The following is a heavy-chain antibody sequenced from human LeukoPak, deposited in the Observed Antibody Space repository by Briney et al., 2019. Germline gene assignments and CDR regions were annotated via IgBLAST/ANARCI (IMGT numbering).Heavy chain of an antibody. J-gene: IGHJ4*02. V-gene: IGHV3-48*02. CDR2: ISSSSTTI. Sequence: GGSLRLSCEASKFTFSLYNMNWVRQAPGKGLEWVSYISSSSTTIYYADSVKGRFTISRDNAKSSLFLQMNSLRDEDTAVYFCASGRSGCYVSYFDSWGQGTLVTVSS. CDR3: ASGRSGCYVSYFDS. D-gene: IGHD3-22*01. CDR1: KFTFSLYN.